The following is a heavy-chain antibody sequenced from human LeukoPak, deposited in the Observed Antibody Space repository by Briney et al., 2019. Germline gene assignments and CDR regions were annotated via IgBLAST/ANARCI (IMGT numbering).Heavy chain of an antibody. V-gene: IGHV3-23*01. CDR3: ATPAAPYDFWSGYYWTYFDY. Sequence: GGSLRLSCAASGFTFSSYAMSWVRQAPGKGLEWVSAISGSGGSTYYADSVKGRFTISRDNSKNTLYLQMNSLRAEDTAVYYCATPAAPYDFWSGYYWTYFDYWGQGTLVTVSS. D-gene: IGHD3-3*01. CDR2: ISGSGGST. J-gene: IGHJ4*02. CDR1: GFTFSSYA.